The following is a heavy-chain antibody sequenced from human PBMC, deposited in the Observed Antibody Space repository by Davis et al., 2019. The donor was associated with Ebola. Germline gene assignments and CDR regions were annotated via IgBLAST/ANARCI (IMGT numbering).Heavy chain of an antibody. CDR3: ARRNYYYENF. V-gene: IGHV4-39*01. J-gene: IGHJ4*02. CDR1: GASISRTTNYY. CDR2: IYYSGNT. D-gene: IGHD3-22*01. Sequence: SETLSLTCTVSGASISRTTNYYWGWIRQSPGKGLEWIGSIYYSGNTYYSPSLRSRVTMSVDSSKNQFSLELSSVTAADTAIYYCARRNYYYENFWGQGILATVSS.